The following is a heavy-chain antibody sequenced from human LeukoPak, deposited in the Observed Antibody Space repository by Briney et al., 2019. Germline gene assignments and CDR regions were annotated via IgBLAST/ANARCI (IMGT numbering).Heavy chain of an antibody. V-gene: IGHV1-2*02. CDR1: GYTFVAYY. CDR3: ARYEPGTGSFLLDS. D-gene: IGHD7-27*01. J-gene: IGHJ4*02. Sequence: ASVKVSCKAFGYTFVAYYIHWVRQAPGQGLEWMGWINPNSGGINYAQKFQGRVTVTSDTSISTAYMELSRLRPDDTAVYYCARYEPGTGSFLLDSWGQGTLVTVSS. CDR2: INPNSGGI.